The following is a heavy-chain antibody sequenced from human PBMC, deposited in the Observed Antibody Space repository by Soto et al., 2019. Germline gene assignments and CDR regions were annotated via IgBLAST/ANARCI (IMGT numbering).Heavy chain of an antibody. V-gene: IGHV3-74*01. D-gene: IGHD4-17*01. J-gene: IGHJ4*02. CDR1: GFTFSSAW. Sequence: GGSLRLSCAASGFTFSSAWMHWVRQAPGKGLVWVSHIKSDGSGTSYADSVKGRFSISRDNAENTLYLQMNSLRAEDTAVYYCARAAPFNYGGISVFDYWGQGTMVTVYS. CDR2: IKSDGSGT. CDR3: ARAAPFNYGGISVFDY.